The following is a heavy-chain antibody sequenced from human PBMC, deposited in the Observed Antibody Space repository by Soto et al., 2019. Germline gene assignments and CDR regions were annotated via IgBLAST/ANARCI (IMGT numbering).Heavy chain of an antibody. CDR3: ARSYNARYSSSWSLNPYYYYGMDV. D-gene: IGHD6-13*01. V-gene: IGHV3-30-3*01. Sequence: QVQLVESGGGVVQPGRSLRLSCAASGFTFSSYAMHWVRQAPGKGLEWVAVISYDGSNKYYADSVKGRFTISRDNSKNTLYLQMNSLRAEDTAVYYCARSYNARYSSSWSLNPYYYYGMDVWGQGTTVTVSS. CDR2: ISYDGSNK. J-gene: IGHJ6*02. CDR1: GFTFSSYA.